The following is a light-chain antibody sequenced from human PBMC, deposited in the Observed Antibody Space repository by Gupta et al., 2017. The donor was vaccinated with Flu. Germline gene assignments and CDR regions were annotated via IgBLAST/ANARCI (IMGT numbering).Light chain of an antibody. CDR1: QDISNY. J-gene: IGKJ3*01. CDR2: DAS. Sequence: DIQMTQSPSSLSASVGDRVTITCQASQDISNYLNWYQQKQGKDPKLLLYDASNLETGVPSRFSGSGSGRDFTFTISSLQPEDIATYYCQQYDNLPITFGPGTKSGYQT. CDR3: QQYDNLPIT. V-gene: IGKV1-33*01.